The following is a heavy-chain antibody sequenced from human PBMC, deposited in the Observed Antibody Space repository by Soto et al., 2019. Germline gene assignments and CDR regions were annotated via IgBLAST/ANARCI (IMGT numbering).Heavy chain of an antibody. CDR1: GGTFSSYT. CDR3: ARGTGISAAGTDY. D-gene: IGHD6-13*01. V-gene: IGHV1-69*02. J-gene: IGHJ4*02. CDR2: IIPILGIA. Sequence: QVQLVQSGAEVKKPGSSVKVSCNASGGTFSSYTISWVRQAPEQGLEWMGRIIPILGIANYAQKFQGRVTITADKSTSTAYMELSILRSEDTAVYYCARGTGISAAGTDYWGQGTLVSVSS.